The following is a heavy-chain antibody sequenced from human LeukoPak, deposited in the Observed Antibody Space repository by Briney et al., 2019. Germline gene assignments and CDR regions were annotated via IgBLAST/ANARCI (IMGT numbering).Heavy chain of an antibody. CDR2: IKSRVDGGTA. D-gene: IGHD2-15*01. CDR3: TTGWLDY. CDR1: GFTFAKAY. J-gene: IGHJ4*02. Sequence: GGSLRLSCAASGFTFAKAYMSWVRQAPGKGLEWVGRIKSRVDGGTADFAAPVKGRFTISRDDSKNILYLQLNSLKNEDTAVYYCTTGWLDYWGQGSLVTVSS. V-gene: IGHV3-15*01.